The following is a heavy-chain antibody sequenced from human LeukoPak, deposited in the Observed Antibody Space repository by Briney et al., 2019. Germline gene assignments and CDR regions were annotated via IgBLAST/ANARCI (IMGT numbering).Heavy chain of an antibody. J-gene: IGHJ6*03. D-gene: IGHD3-16*01. CDR2: IYHSGST. CDR1: GGSISSSSYY. V-gene: IGHV4-39*07. CDR3: ARDGGVTYYYFYYYMDV. Sequence: SETLSLTCTVSGGSISSSSYYWGWIRQPPGKGLEWIGSIYHSGSTYYNPSLKSRVIISVDTPKNQFSLKLSSVTAADTAVYYCARDGGVTYYYFYYYMDVWGKGTTVTVSS.